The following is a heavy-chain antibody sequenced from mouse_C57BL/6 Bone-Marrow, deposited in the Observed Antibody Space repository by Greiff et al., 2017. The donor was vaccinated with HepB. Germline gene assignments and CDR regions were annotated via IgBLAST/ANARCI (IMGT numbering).Heavy chain of an antibody. CDR3: ARELFAWFAY. V-gene: IGHV1-76*01. Sequence: QVHVKQSGAELVRPGASVKLSCKASGYTFTDYYINWVKQRPGQGLEWIARIYPGSGNTYYNEKFKGKATLTAEKSSSTAYMQLSILTSEDSAVYFCARELFAWFAYWGQGTLVTVSA. D-gene: IGHD1-1*02. J-gene: IGHJ3*01. CDR1: GYTFTDYY. CDR2: IYPGSGNT.